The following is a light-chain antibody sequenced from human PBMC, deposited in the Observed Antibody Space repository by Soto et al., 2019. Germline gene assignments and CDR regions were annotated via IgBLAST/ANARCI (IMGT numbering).Light chain of an antibody. V-gene: IGKV1-12*01. J-gene: IGKJ4*01. CDR1: QGISNW. Sequence: DIQMTQSPSSVSASVGDRVSITCRASQGISNWLAWYQQKPGRAPKLLIYTGSSLQSGVPSRFSGTGSGTDFTLTISSLQPEDVATYYCQQANSFPLPVGGGTKVEIK. CDR3: QQANSFPLP. CDR2: TGS.